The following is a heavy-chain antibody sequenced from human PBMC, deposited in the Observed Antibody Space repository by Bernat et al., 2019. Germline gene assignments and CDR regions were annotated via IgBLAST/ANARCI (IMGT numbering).Heavy chain of an antibody. J-gene: IGHJ3*02. D-gene: IGHD4-17*01. CDR1: GGSISTGDYY. Sequence: QVQLPESGPGLVKPSQTLSLICTVSGGSISTGDYYWSWIRQHPGKGLEWIGYIYYSGNTYYNPSLKSRVTIAVDTSKNQFSLKLSSVTAADTAVYFCARVEGAYVDFDIWGQGTMVTVSS. CDR2: IYYSGNT. V-gene: IGHV4-31*03. CDR3: ARVEGAYVDFDI.